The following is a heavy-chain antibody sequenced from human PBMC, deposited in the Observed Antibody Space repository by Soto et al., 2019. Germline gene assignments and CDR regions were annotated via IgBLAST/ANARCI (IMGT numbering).Heavy chain of an antibody. Sequence: SETLSLTYAVYGGSFSGHYWSWIRQPPGKGLEWIGEINHSGSTNYNPSLKSRLTITKDTSKNQVVLTMTNMDPVDTPPYYCAQHAIPHPLSVLAFLLKRSFD. D-gene: IGHD1-1*01. CDR1: GGSFSGHY. V-gene: IGHV4-34*01. CDR3: AQHAIPHPLSVLAFLLKRSFD. CDR2: INHSGST. J-gene: IGHJ5*02.